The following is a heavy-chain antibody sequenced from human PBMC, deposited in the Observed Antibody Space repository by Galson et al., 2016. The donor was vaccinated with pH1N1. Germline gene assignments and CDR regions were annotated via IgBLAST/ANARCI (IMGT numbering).Heavy chain of an antibody. CDR2: ILPIVGIT. Sequence: SVKVSCKASGGTLSRHTISWVRQAPGQGLEWMGRILPIVGITNYAQKLQGRVTIIADRFTSTVSMELSGLTSDDTAVYYCATETVSSGMDVWDQGTTVTVSS. D-gene: IGHD4-17*01. J-gene: IGHJ6*02. CDR3: ATETVSSGMDV. CDR1: GGTLSRHT. V-gene: IGHV1-69*02.